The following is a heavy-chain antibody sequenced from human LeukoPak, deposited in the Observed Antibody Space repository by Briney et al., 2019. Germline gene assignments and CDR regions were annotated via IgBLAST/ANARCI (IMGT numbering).Heavy chain of an antibody. CDR3: GRQGYTASHYFFDY. Sequence: SETLSLTCTVSSGSIRSYYWDWVRQPPGKGLDWIGRLYTTGTTQYNPSLKSRVTMSVDTSTNQFSLNVRSMTAADTAVYYCGRQGYTASHYFFDYWSQGTLVAVS. J-gene: IGHJ4*02. CDR2: LYTTGTT. CDR1: SGSIRSYY. D-gene: IGHD2-2*02. V-gene: IGHV4-4*07.